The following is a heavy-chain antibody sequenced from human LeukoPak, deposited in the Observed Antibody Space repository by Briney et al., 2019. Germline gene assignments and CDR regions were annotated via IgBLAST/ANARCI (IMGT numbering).Heavy chain of an antibody. J-gene: IGHJ3*02. CDR1: GGSISSYY. D-gene: IGHD2-2*01. V-gene: IGHV4-59*01. CDR2: IYYSGST. CDR3: ARGRVVPAASDAFDI. Sequence: SETLSLTCTVSGGSISSYYWSWIRQPPGKGLAWIGYIYYSGSTNYNPPLKSRVTISVDTSKNQFSLKLSSVTAADTAVYYCARGRVVPAASDAFDIWGQGTMVTVSS.